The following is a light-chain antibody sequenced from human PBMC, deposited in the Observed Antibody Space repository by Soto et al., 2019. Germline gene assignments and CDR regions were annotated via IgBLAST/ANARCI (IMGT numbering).Light chain of an antibody. J-gene: IGKJ4*01. CDR2: GES. Sequence: EMVMTQSPATLSMSPGERATLSCRASQSVSSNLAWYQQKPGQAPRLLIYGESTRAGGIPARFSGSGSGTEFTLTISSLQSEDVGVYFCQQYHMWPLTSGGGTKVEI. CDR3: QQYHMWPLT. V-gene: IGKV3-15*01. CDR1: QSVSSN.